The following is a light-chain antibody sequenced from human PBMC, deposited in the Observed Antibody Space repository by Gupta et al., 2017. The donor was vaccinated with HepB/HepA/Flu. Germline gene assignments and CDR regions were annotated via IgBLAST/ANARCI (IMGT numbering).Light chain of an antibody. V-gene: IGKV1-39*01. CDR1: QNVKSY. CDR3: QQCDFAPFS. Sequence: MQITQFPPSLSASVGDRVTITCRASQNVKSYVNWYQQWPGRAPKLLIYVASSLQPGVPSRFSGSASGTDFTLTISRLQLEDFATYFCQQCDFAPFSFGHGT. CDR2: VAS. J-gene: IGKJ3*01.